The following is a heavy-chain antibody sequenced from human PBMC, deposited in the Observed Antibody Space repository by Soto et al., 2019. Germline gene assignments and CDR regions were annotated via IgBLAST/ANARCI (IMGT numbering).Heavy chain of an antibody. J-gene: IGHJ4*02. V-gene: IGHV3-23*01. D-gene: IGHD3-3*01. CDR2: ISGSDGKT. Sequence: PGGSLRLSCAASGFSFGISALSWVRQAPGKGLEWVSTISGSDGKTFYADSVKGRFSISRDTSQSTLYLQMNSLRADDTAMYYCARWSYLDYWGQGTRVTVSS. CDR1: GFSFGISA. CDR3: ARWSYLDY.